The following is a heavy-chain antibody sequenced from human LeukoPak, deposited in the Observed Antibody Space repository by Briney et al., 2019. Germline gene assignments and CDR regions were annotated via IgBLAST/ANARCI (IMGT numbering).Heavy chain of an antibody. CDR2: IYPGGSEV. J-gene: IGHJ6*02. Sequence: GESLKISCKGSGYSFTSYWISWVRQMPGRTLEWIGIIYPGGSEVRYSPSLQGQVTISADKSISTAYLQWSSLKASDNAIYYCARYPPGYYGMDLWGQGTTVTVSS. CDR1: GYSFTSYW. CDR3: ARYPPGYYGMDL. V-gene: IGHV5-51*01.